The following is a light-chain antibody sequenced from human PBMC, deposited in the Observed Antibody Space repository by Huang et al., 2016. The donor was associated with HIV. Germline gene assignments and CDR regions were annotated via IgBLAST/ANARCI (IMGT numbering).Light chain of an antibody. J-gene: IGKJ5*01. Sequence: AIQMTQSPSSLSASVGDRVTITCRASQGIRVELGWFQQKPGKSPKLLIYAASTLQSGVPSTFTGSSSGTDFVTLTISNLQPEDFATYYCLQDYHYPITFGQGTRLEIK. CDR2: AAS. CDR1: QGIRVE. V-gene: IGKV1-6*02. CDR3: LQDYHYPIT.